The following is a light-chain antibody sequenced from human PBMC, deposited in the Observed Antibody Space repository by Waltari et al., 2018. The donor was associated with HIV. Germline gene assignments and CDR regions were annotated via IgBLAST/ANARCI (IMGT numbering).Light chain of an antibody. CDR2: DAS. V-gene: IGKV3-11*01. Sequence: EIVLTQSPATLSLSPGERATLSCRASQSVSSYLAWYQQKPGQAPRLLIYDASNRATGIPARFSGSGSGTDFSLIITSLEPEDFAVYYCQQRSNWTPYTFGQGTKLEIK. CDR3: QQRSNWTPYT. CDR1: QSVSSY. J-gene: IGKJ2*01.